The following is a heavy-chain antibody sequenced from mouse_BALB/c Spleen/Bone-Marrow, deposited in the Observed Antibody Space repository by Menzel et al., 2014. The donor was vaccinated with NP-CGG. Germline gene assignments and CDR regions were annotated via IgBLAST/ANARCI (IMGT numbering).Heavy chain of an antibody. J-gene: IGHJ2*01. Sequence: EVKLMESGGGLVQPGGSLRLSCATSGFTFTDYYMNWVRQPPGKALEWLGFIRNKANGYTTEYSASVKGRFTISRDNSQNILCLQMNTLRAEDSATYYCARDKGRVFFDYWGQGTTLTVSS. CDR3: ARDKGRVFFDY. CDR2: IRNKANGYTT. V-gene: IGHV7-3*02. CDR1: GFTFTDYY.